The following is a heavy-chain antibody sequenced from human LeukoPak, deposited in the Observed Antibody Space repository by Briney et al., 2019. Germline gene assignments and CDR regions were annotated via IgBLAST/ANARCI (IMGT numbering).Heavy chain of an antibody. J-gene: IGHJ3*02. CDR2: TRNEANIYTT. CDR3: ASPVGATTVRAFDI. D-gene: IGHD1-26*01. CDR1: GFIFSDHY. Sequence: GGSLRLSCAASGFIFSDHYMDWVRQTPGKGLEWVGRTRNEANIYTTKYAASVKGRFTISRDDSKNSLYLQMNSLKTEDTAVYYCASPVGATTVRAFDIWGQGTMVTVSS. V-gene: IGHV3-72*01.